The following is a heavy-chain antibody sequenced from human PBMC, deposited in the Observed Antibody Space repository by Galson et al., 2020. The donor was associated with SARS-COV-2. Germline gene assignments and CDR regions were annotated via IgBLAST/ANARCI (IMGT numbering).Heavy chain of an antibody. CDR2: ISTTGVGK. J-gene: IGHJ6*02. Sequence: GGSLRLSCAASGFTFSDYYMRWIRQAQGKGLEWVSDISTTGVGKDYADSVKGRVTISRDNAQKLVYLQMNSLRAEDTAIYFCAKRTLLRSSYALDVWGQGTTVTVSS. CDR3: AKRTLLRSSYALDV. V-gene: IGHV3-11*01. CDR1: GFTFSDYY. D-gene: IGHD4-17*01.